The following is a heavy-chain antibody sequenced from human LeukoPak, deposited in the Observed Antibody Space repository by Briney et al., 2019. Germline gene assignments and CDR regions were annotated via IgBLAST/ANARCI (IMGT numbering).Heavy chain of an antibody. CDR2: ISSNGSTI. CDR3: AELGITMIGGV. D-gene: IGHD3-10*02. CDR1: GFTFSSYE. V-gene: IGHV3-48*03. J-gene: IGHJ6*04. Sequence: PGGSLRLSCAASGFTFSSYEMNWVRQAPGKGLEWVSYISSNGSTIYYADSVKGRLTISRDNAKNSLYLQMNSLRAEDTAVYYCAELGITMIGGVWGKGTTVTISS.